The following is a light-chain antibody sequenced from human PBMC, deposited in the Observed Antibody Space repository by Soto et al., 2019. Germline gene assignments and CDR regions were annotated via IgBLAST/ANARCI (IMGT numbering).Light chain of an antibody. CDR1: QSISNY. V-gene: IGKV3-11*01. CDR3: QQRNNWPWT. CDR2: DAS. J-gene: IGKJ1*01. Sequence: EIVLTQSPATLSLSPGERATLSCRASQSISNYLAWYQQKPGQAPRLLIYDASNRATGIPARFSGSGSGADFTLSTSSLDPELFAVYYCQQRNNWPWTFGQGTKVEIK.